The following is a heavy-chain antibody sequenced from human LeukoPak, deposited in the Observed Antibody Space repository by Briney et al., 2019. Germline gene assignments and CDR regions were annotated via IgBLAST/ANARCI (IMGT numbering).Heavy chain of an antibody. CDR2: IYHSGYT. CDR1: GGSISSSSYY. Sequence: SETLSLTCTVSGGSISSSSYYWGWIRQPPGKGLEWIGEIYHSGYTNYNPSLKSRVTISVDKSKNQFSLKLTSVTAADTAVYYCARKRAHPDAFDIWGQGTMVTVSS. V-gene: IGHV4-39*07. J-gene: IGHJ3*02. CDR3: ARKRAHPDAFDI.